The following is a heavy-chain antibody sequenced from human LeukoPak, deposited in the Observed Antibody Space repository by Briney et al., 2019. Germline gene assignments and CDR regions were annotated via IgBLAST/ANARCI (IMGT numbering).Heavy chain of an antibody. CDR3: ASGGLVSRYLDH. V-gene: IGHV4-4*02. D-gene: IGHD5/OR15-5a*01. CDR1: GSSISSSTW. CDR2: VFYSGST. J-gene: IGHJ4*02. Sequence: PSETLSLTCAVSGSSISSSTWWTWVRQAPGKGLEWIGEVFYSGSTNSNPSLKSRLTTSVDESKHEFSLKLASVTAADTAIYYCASGGLVSRYLDHWGQGTLVTVSP.